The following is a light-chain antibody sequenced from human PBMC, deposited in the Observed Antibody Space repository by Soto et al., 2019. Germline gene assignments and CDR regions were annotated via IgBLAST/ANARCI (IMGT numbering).Light chain of an antibody. CDR1: QGVTSNN. V-gene: IGKV3-20*01. J-gene: IGKJ2*01. CDR2: GVF. Sequence: ENVLTQSPGTVSLSPGERATLSCRASQGVTSNNLAWYQQKPGQAPRLLIYGVFNRATGIPDRFSGSGSGTDFTLTITRLEPEDSAVYFCQHYDGSPRTFGQGTKLEIK. CDR3: QHYDGSPRT.